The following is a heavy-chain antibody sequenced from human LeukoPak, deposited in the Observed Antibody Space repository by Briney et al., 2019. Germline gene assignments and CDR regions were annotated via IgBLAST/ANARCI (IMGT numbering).Heavy chain of an antibody. CDR3: AKGWYHADV. J-gene: IGHJ4*02. V-gene: IGHV3-23*01. CDR2: IGESGNK. Sequence: GGSLRLSCAASGFTFSSYAMSWVRQAPGKGLEWVSVIGESGNKHYADSVEGRFTMSRDTSKSTVFLQMNTLRVEDTAVYYCAKGWYHADVWGQGTLVTVSS. D-gene: IGHD6-13*01. CDR1: GFTFSSYA.